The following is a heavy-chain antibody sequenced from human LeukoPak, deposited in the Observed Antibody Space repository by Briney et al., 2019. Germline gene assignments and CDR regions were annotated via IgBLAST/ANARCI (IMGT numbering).Heavy chain of an antibody. V-gene: IGHV1-18*01. CDR3: ARDRSYYDFWSGYPYEGGYFDY. Sequence: ASVKVSCKASGYTFTSYGISWVRQAPGQGLEWMGWISAYNGNTNYAQKLQGRVTMTTDTSTSTAYMELRSLRSDDTAVYYCARDRSYYDFWSGYPYEGGYFDYWGQGTLVTVSS. J-gene: IGHJ4*02. CDR2: ISAYNGNT. CDR1: GYTFTSYG. D-gene: IGHD3-3*01.